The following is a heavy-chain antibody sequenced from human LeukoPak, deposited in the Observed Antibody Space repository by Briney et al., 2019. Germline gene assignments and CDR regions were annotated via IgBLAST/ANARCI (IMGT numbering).Heavy chain of an antibody. CDR2: LYLSRTT. J-gene: IGHJ5*02. CDR1: GGSISGGSHH. CDR3: ATKSTYNWFDP. D-gene: IGHD3-16*01. Sequence: PSETLSLTCTVSGGSISGGSHHWGWFRQSPGKGLEWIGSLYLSRTTYYNPSLNSRVTISVDTSKNQLSLQLNSVTAADTAVYYCATKSTYNWFDPWGQGTLVTVSS. V-gene: IGHV4-39*01.